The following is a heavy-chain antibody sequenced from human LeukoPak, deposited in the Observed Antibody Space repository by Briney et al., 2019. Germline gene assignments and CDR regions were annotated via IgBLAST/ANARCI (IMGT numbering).Heavy chain of an antibody. Sequence: ASVKVSCKASGYTFTSYGISRVRQAPGQGLEWIGWISAYNGNTNYAQKPQGRVTMTTDTSTSTAYMELRSLRSDDTAVYYCARGVDSGSYYVMDYWGQGTLVTVSS. J-gene: IGHJ4*02. CDR1: GYTFTSYG. D-gene: IGHD1-26*01. CDR3: ARGVDSGSYYVMDY. CDR2: ISAYNGNT. V-gene: IGHV1-18*01.